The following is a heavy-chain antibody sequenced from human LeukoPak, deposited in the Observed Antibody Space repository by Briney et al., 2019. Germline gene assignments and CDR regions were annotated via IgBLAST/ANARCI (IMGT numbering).Heavy chain of an antibody. Sequence: GGSLRLSCAASGFTFDDYAMHWVRQAPGKGLEWVSGISWNSGSIGYADSVKGRFTISRDNAKNSLYLQMNSLRAEDTALYYCAKLVKGLGDWYGPFDYWGQGTLVTVSS. CDR1: GFTFDDYA. CDR3: AKLVKGLGDWYGPFDY. J-gene: IGHJ4*02. CDR2: ISWNSGSI. V-gene: IGHV3-9*01. D-gene: IGHD6-19*01.